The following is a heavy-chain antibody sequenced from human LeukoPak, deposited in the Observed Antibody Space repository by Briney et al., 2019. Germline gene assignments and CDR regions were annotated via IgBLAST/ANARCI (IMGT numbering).Heavy chain of an antibody. CDR3: AREWQQLGLNDY. J-gene: IGHJ4*02. V-gene: IGHV6-1*01. Sequence: SQTLSLTCAISGDSVSSNSAAWNWIRQSPSRGLEWLGRIYYRSKWYNDYAGSLKSRITINPDTSKNQFSLQLNSVTPEDTAVYYCAREWQQLGLNDYWSQGTMVTVSS. D-gene: IGHD6-13*01. CDR2: IYYRSKWYN. CDR1: GDSVSSNSAA.